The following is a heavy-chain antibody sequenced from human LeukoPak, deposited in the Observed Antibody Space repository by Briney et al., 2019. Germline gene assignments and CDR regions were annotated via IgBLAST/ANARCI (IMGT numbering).Heavy chain of an antibody. D-gene: IGHD3-10*01. Sequence: AASVKVSCKASGGTFSSYAISWVRQAPGQGLEWMGGIIPIFGTANYAQKFQGRVTITTDESTSTAYMELSSLRSEDTAVYYCARDRYYGSGSYNYFDYWGQGTLVTVSS. CDR1: GGTFSSYA. J-gene: IGHJ4*02. V-gene: IGHV1-69*05. CDR3: ARDRYYGSGSYNYFDY. CDR2: IIPIFGTA.